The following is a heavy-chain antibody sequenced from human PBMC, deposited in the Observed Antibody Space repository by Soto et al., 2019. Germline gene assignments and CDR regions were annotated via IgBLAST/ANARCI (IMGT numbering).Heavy chain of an antibody. CDR2: INHSGST. V-gene: IGHV4-34*01. CDR1: GGSFSGYY. Sequence: QVQLQQWGAGLLKPSETLSLTCAVYGGSFSGYYWNWIRQPPGKGLEWIGEINHSGSTNYNPSLKSRVTISVHTPKNQFPLKLSSVTSAETAGYFFVRAWGRIFDLWGQGTVVTVSS. J-gene: IGHJ4*02. CDR3: VRAWGRIFDL. D-gene: IGHD7-27*01.